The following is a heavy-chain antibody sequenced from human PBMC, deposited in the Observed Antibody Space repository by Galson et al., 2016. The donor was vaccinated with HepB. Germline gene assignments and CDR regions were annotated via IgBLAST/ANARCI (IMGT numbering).Heavy chain of an antibody. V-gene: IGHV1-3*01. Sequence: ASVKVSCKASGYTFTDYAVHWVRQAPGQRLEWMGWINADNGNTEYSQKFQVRVTITRDTSASTAYMELSTLRPEDTAIYYCAREGNGRTWPPTPYYFDFWGQGTLVTVSS. CDR2: INADNGNT. CDR3: AREGNGRTWPPTPYYFDF. CDR1: GYTFTDYA. J-gene: IGHJ4*02. D-gene: IGHD1-1*01.